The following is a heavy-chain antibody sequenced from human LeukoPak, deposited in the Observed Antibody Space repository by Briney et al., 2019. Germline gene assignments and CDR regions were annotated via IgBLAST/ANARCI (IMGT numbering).Heavy chain of an antibody. Sequence: GASVKVSCKASGYTFTSYYMHWVRQAPGQGLEWMGIINPSGGSTSYAQKFRGRVTMTRDMSTSTVYMELSSLRSEDTAVYYCARRPAGQWLALDYWGQGTLVTVSS. V-gene: IGHV1-46*01. CDR3: ARRPAGQWLALDY. J-gene: IGHJ4*02. D-gene: IGHD6-19*01. CDR2: INPSGGST. CDR1: GYTFTSYY.